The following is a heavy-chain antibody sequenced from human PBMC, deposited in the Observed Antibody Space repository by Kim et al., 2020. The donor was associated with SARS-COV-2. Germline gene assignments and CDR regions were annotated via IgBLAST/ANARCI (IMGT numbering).Heavy chain of an antibody. CDR2: DTGSGDTT. J-gene: IGHJ4*02. D-gene: IGHD7-27*01. V-gene: IGHV3-23*01. CDR1: GFTFSSYT. Sequence: GGSLRLSCAASGFTFSSYTMNWVRQAPGKGLEWVSADTGSGDTTNYADSVKGRFTISRDNSKNTLSLQMNSLRAEDTAVYYCAKDPPRWGSSFDSWGQGTLVTLSS. CDR3: AKDPPRWGSSFDS.